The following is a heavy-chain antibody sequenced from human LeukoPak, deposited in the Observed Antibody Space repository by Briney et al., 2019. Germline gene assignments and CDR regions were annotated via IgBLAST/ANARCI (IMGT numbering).Heavy chain of an antibody. D-gene: IGHD2-2*01. CDR2: IYHSGST. CDR1: GYSISSGYY. Sequence: PSETLSLTCTVSGYSISSGYYWGWIRQPPGKGLEWIGSIYHSGSTYYNPSLKSRVTISVDTSKNQFSLKLSSVTAADTAVYYCARDPGGGYCSSTSCYETNWFDPWGQGTLVTVSS. CDR3: ARDPGGGYCSSTSCYETNWFDP. V-gene: IGHV4-38-2*02. J-gene: IGHJ5*02.